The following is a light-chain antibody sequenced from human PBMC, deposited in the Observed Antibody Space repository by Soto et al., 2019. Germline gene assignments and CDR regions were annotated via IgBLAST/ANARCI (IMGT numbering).Light chain of an antibody. CDR1: QTVSRS. V-gene: IGKV3-15*01. CDR3: QQYIDWPPYT. Sequence: EVVLRQSPATLSVSPGERATLSCRASQTVSRSLAWYQQRPGQAPRLLIYGASTRATGVSDRLSGSGSGTDFTLTISSLQSEDFAVYYCQQYIDWPPYTFGQGTKVDIK. CDR2: GAS. J-gene: IGKJ2*01.